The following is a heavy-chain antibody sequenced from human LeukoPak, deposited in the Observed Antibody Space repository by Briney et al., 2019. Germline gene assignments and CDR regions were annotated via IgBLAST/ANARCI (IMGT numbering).Heavy chain of an antibody. CDR1: GFTFSSYA. D-gene: IGHD2-15*01. J-gene: IGHJ4*02. V-gene: IGHV3-23*01. Sequence: PGGSLRLSCAASGFTFSSYAMGWVRQAPGKGLEWVSAISGSGGSTYYADSVKGRFTISRDNSKNTLYLQMNSLRAEDTAVYYCAKEGFYCSGGSCYPDYWGQGTLVTVSS. CDR3: AKEGFYCSGGSCYPDY. CDR2: ISGSGGST.